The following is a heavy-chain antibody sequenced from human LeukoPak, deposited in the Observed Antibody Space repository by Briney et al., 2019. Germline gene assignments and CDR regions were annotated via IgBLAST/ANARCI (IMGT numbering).Heavy chain of an antibody. J-gene: IGHJ4*02. CDR2: MNPNSDNT. V-gene: IGHV1-8*01. D-gene: IGHD2-15*01. CDR1: GYTFTSYD. CDR3: ARVLQQYCSGGSCYYGVGY. Sequence: ASVKVSCKASGYTFTSYDINWVRQATGQGLEWMGWMNPNSDNTGYAQKFQGRVTMTRNTSISTAYMELSSLRSEDTAVYYCARVLQQYCSGGSCYYGVGYWGQGTLVTVSS.